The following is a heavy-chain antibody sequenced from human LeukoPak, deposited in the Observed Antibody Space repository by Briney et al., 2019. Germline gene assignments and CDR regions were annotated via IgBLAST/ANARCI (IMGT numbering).Heavy chain of an antibody. J-gene: IGHJ4*02. CDR1: GYSFTSYW. CDR2: IYPGDSDT. Sequence: RGESLKISCKGSGYSFTSYWIGWVRQMPGKGLEWMGIIYPGDSDTRYSPSFQGQVTISADKSISTAYLQWSSLKASDTAMYYCARLAGLIAGAVISVPFDYWGQGTLVTVSS. V-gene: IGHV5-51*01. CDR3: ARLAGLIAGAVISVPFDY. D-gene: IGHD3-22*01.